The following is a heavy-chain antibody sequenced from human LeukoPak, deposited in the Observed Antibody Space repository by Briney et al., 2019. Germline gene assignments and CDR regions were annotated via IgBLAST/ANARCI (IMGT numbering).Heavy chain of an antibody. CDR3: VRLGYCTNAVCRQNWFDP. J-gene: IGHJ5*02. CDR2: INPSGGST. CDR1: GYTFTGYY. Sequence: ASVKVSCKASGYTFTGYYMHWVRQTPGQGLEWMGIINPSGGSTGYAQKFQGRVTMTRDTSTSTVYMELSSLRSEDTAVYYCVRLGYCTNAVCRQNWFDPWGQGTLVTVSS. V-gene: IGHV1-46*01. D-gene: IGHD2-8*01.